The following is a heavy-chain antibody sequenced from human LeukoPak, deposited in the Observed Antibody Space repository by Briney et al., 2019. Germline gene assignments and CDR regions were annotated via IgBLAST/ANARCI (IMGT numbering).Heavy chain of an antibody. V-gene: IGHV3-21*01. J-gene: IGHJ5*02. Sequence: PGGSLRLSCAASGFTFSSYSMNWVRQAPGKGLEWVSSISSSSSYIYYADSVKGRFTISRDNAKNSLYLQMNSLRAEDTAVYYCARVGYCSGGSGYRPWFDPWGQGTLVTVSS. D-gene: IGHD2-15*01. CDR1: GFTFSSYS. CDR2: ISSSSSYI. CDR3: ARVGYCSGGSGYRPWFDP.